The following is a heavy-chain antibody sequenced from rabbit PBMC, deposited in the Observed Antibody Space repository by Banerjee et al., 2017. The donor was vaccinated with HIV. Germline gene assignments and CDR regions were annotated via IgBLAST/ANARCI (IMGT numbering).Heavy chain of an antibody. CDR3: ARDNGASGYDL. J-gene: IGHJ3*01. CDR2: IYVRSSDTT. Sequence: QEQLEESGGDLVKPEGSLTLTCTASGFSFSNGYVMCWVRQAPGKGLEWIGCIYVRSSDTTYYASWAKGRFTISKTSSTTVTLQMTSLTAADTATYFCARDNGASGYDLWGQGTLVTVS. CDR1: GFSFSNGYV. D-gene: IGHD1-1*01. V-gene: IGHV1S45*01.